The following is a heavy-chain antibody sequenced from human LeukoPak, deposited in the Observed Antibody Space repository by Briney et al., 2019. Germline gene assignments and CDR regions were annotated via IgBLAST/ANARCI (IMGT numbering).Heavy chain of an antibody. V-gene: IGHV3-21*01. CDR3: AREGIAAASLDYYGMDV. J-gene: IGHJ6*02. CDR2: ISSSSSYI. D-gene: IGHD6-13*01. Sequence: GGSLRLSCAASGFTFSSYSMNWVRQAPGKGLEWVSSISSSSSYIYYADSVKGRFTISRDNAKNSLYLQMNSLRAEDTAVYYCAREGIAAASLDYYGMDVWGQGTTVTVSS. CDR1: GFTFSSYS.